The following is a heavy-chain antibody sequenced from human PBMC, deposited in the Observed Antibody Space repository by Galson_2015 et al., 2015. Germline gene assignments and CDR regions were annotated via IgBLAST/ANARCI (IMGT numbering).Heavy chain of an antibody. J-gene: IGHJ5*02. CDR2: INNNGRTT. Sequence: SLRLSCAASGFSFGDFWMHWVRQAPGSGLVWVSRINNNGRTTDYADSVKGRFVISRDNAKNTLYLLMNSLRAEDTAVYYCARFRSSHGDYLPAWGQGTLVTVSS. D-gene: IGHD4-17*01. V-gene: IGHV3-74*01. CDR1: GFSFGDFW. CDR3: ARFRSSHGDYLPA.